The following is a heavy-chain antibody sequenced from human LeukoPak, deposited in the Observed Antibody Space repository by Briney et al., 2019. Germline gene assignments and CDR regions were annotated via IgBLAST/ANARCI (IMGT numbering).Heavy chain of an antibody. J-gene: IGHJ4*02. D-gene: IGHD3-3*01. Sequence: ASVKVSCKVSGSSLTDLNMQWVRQAPGKGLECMGGFDPEQGKPIYAQKFQGRVTMTEETATDTAYMELTSLRSEDAALYYCATRSGDFWSGYENRGKGTLVTVSS. CDR1: GSSLTDLN. V-gene: IGHV1-24*01. CDR2: FDPEQGKP. CDR3: ATRSGDFWSGYEN.